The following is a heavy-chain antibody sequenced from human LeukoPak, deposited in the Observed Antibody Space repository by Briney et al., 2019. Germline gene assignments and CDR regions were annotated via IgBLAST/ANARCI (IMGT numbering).Heavy chain of an antibody. CDR2: IWYDGSNK. J-gene: IGHJ6*02. CDR1: GFTFSSYG. D-gene: IGHD4-23*01. CDR3: AREQVTREWFYYYYGMDV. V-gene: IGHV3-33*08. Sequence: QSGGSLRLSCAASGFTFSSYGMHWVRQAPGKGLEWVAVIWYDGSNKYYADSVKGRFTISRDNSKNTLYLQMNSLRAEDTAVYYCAREQVTREWFYYYYGMDVWGQGTTVTVSS.